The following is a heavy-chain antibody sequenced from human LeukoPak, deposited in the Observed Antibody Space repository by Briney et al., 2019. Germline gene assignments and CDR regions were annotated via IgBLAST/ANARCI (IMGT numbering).Heavy chain of an antibody. Sequence: GGSLRLSCAASGFTFSSYSMNWVRQAPGKGLEWVSSISSSSYIYYADSVEGRFTISRDNAKNSLYLQMNSLRAEDTAVYYCARDRVPFSGSYCLDYWGQGTVVTVSS. D-gene: IGHD1-26*01. CDR3: ARDRVPFSGSYCLDY. CDR2: ISSSSYI. J-gene: IGHJ4*02. V-gene: IGHV3-21*01. CDR1: GFTFSSYS.